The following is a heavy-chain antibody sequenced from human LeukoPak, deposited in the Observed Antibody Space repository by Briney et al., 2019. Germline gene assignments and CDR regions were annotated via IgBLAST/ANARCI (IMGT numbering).Heavy chain of an antibody. V-gene: IGHV4-34*01. Sequence: PSETLSLTCAVYGGSFSGYYWSWIRQSPGRGLEWIGEINHSGDTNYNSSVKSRVTISVDTSKNQFSLKVRSLTAADTAVYDCARGPTISETGYFDYWGQGTLVTVSS. CDR1: GGSFSGYY. CDR2: INHSGDT. J-gene: IGHJ4*03. D-gene: IGHD1-1*01. CDR3: ARGPTISETGYFDY.